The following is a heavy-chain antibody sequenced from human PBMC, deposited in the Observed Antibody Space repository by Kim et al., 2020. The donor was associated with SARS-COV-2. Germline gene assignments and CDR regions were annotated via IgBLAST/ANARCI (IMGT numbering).Heavy chain of an antibody. CDR1: GFTFSSYG. V-gene: IGHV3-30*18. CDR2: ISYDGSNK. D-gene: IGHD2-2*01. CDR3: AKDKRKVVPAAMAIYYYYGMDV. Sequence: GGSLRLSRAASGFTFSSYGMHWVRQAPGKGLEWVAVISYDGSNKYYADSVKGRFTISRDNSKNTLYLQMNSLRAEDTAVYYCAKDKRKVVPAAMAIYYYYGMDVWGQGTTVTVSS. J-gene: IGHJ6*02.